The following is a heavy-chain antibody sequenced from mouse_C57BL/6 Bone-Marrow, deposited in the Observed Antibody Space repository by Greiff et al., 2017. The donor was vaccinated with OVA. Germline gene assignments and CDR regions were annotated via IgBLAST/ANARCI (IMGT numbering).Heavy chain of an antibody. V-gene: IGHV1-42*01. CDR2: INPSTGGT. Sequence: VQLQQSGPELVKPGASVKISCKASGYSFTGYYLNWVKQSPEKSLEWIGEINPSTGGTTSNQKFKAKATLTVDKSSSTAYMQLKSLTSEDSAVYYCARWDGYSFDYWGQGTTLTVSS. CDR1: GYSFTGYY. J-gene: IGHJ2*01. CDR3: ARWDGYSFDY. D-gene: IGHD2-3*01.